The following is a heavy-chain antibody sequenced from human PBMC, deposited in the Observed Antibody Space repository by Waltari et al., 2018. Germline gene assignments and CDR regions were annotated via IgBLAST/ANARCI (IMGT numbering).Heavy chain of an antibody. J-gene: IGHJ4*02. CDR3: ARQSYYDESGHD. D-gene: IGHD3-22*01. CDR1: GGPIRSSGYL. Sequence: QLELQESGPGLVKTSETLSLTCRGSGGPIRSSGYLWVWIRQPPGKGLEGIGSIYYSGTTYYNPCLNSRVTISVDTSKNQFSLKLTSVTAADTAMYFCARQSYYDESGHDWGQGTLVTVSS. V-gene: IGHV4-39*01. CDR2: IYYSGTT.